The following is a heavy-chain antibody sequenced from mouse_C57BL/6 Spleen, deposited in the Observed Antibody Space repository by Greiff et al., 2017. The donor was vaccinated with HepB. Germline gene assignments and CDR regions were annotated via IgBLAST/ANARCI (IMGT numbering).Heavy chain of an antibody. Sequence: QVHVKQPGTELVKPGASVKLSCKASGYTFTSYWMHWVKQRPGQGLEWIGNINPSNGGTNYNEKFKSKATLTVDKSSSTAYMQLSSLTSEDSAVYYCARWVTVVGAMDYWGQGTSVTVSS. D-gene: IGHD1-1*01. CDR2: INPSNGGT. CDR3: ARWVTVVGAMDY. CDR1: GYTFTSYW. J-gene: IGHJ4*01. V-gene: IGHV1-53*01.